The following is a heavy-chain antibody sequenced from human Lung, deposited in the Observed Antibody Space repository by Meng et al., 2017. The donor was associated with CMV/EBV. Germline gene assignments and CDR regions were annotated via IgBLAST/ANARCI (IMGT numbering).Heavy chain of an antibody. J-gene: IGHJ6*02. Sequence: GGSLRLXCAASGFTFSDYYMSWIRQAPGKGLEWVSYISSCGSTIYYADSVKGRFTISRDNTKNSLYLQMNSLRAEDTAVYYCSGYTPTGISGYYCGMDVWGQGTXVNVSS. CDR3: SGYTPTGISGYYCGMDV. D-gene: IGHD2-2*02. CDR1: GFTFSDYY. V-gene: IGHV3-11*01. CDR2: ISSCGSTI.